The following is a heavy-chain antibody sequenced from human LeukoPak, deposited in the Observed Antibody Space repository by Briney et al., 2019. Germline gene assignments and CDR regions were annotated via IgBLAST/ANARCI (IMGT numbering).Heavy chain of an antibody. CDR1: GYTFTSFD. D-gene: IGHD3-10*01. CDR2: MNPGSGNT. V-gene: IGHV1-8*01. J-gene: IGHJ4*02. Sequence: ASVKVSCKASGYTFTSFDINWVRQATGQGPEWMGWMNPGSGNTGYAQRFRGRVTMTRDTSISSAYLELSSLTSEDTAVYYCASHTYYLSSGSFGHWGQGTLVTVSS. CDR3: ASHTYYLSSGSFGH.